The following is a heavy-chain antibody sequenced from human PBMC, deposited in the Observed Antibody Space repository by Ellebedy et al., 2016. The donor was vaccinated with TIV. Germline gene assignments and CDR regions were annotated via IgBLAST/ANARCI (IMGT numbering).Heavy chain of an antibody. Sequence: PGGSLRLSCAASGLTVSSNYMSWVRQAPGKGLEWVSVIYSGGSTYHADSVKGRFTISRHNSKNTLYLQMNSLRVEDTAVYYCARDRGEGYWNFDLWGRGTLVTVSS. CDR1: GLTVSSNY. CDR2: IYSGGST. V-gene: IGHV3-53*04. D-gene: IGHD2-21*01. CDR3: ARDRGEGYWNFDL. J-gene: IGHJ2*01.